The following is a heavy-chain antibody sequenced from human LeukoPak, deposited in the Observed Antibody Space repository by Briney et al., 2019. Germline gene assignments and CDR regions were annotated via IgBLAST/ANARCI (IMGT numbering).Heavy chain of an antibody. CDR3: VKDTVAGTPTYYFDY. V-gene: IGHV3-7*01. Sequence: GGSLRLSCAASGFTFSSYWMSWVRQAPGKGLEWVANIKQDGSEKYYVDSVKGRFTISRDNSKNTLYLQMSSLRAEDTAVYYCVKDTVAGTPTYYFDYWGQGTLVTVSS. D-gene: IGHD6-19*01. CDR2: IKQDGSEK. CDR1: GFTFSSYW. J-gene: IGHJ4*02.